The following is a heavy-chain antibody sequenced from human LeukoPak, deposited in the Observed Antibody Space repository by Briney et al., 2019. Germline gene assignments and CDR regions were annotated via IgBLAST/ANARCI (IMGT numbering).Heavy chain of an antibody. Sequence: GGSPRLSCAASGFTFSSYGMSWVRQAPGKGLEWVSAISGSGGSTYYADSVKGRFTISRDNSKNTLYLQMNSLRAEDTAVYYCAKDLRLLWFGEFFFDYWGQGTLVTVSS. D-gene: IGHD3-10*01. V-gene: IGHV3-23*01. CDR1: GFTFSSYG. CDR2: ISGSGGST. CDR3: AKDLRLLWFGEFFFDY. J-gene: IGHJ4*02.